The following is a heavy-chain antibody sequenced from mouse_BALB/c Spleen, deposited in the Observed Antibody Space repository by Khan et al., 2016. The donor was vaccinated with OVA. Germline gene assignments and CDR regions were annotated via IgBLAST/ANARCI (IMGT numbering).Heavy chain of an antibody. J-gene: IGHJ3*01. V-gene: IGHV2-9*02. CDR3: ARDTTATPY. CDR2: IWAGGSP. Sequence: VKLEESGPGLVAPSQSLSITCTVSGFSLTSYGVHWVRQPPGKGLEWLGIIWAGGSPNYNSALMSRLSISKDNSKSQVFLKMNSLQTDDTAMYYCARDTTATPYWGQGTLVTVSA. CDR1: GFSLTSYG. D-gene: IGHD1-2*01.